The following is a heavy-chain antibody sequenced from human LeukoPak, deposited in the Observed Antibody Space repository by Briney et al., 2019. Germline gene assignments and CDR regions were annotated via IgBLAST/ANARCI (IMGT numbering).Heavy chain of an antibody. D-gene: IGHD3-22*01. Sequence: GGSLRLSCAASGFTFSSYEMNWVRQAPGKGLEWVSYISSSGSTIYYADSVKGRFTISRDNAKNSPYLQMNSLRAEDTAVYYCATTPDYYDSSGYSGYWGQGTLVTVSS. J-gene: IGHJ4*02. CDR1: GFTFSSYE. CDR2: ISSSGSTI. V-gene: IGHV3-48*03. CDR3: ATTPDYYDSSGYSGY.